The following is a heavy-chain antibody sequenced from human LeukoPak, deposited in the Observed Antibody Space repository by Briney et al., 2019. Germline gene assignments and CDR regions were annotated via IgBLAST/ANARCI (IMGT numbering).Heavy chain of an antibody. CDR1: GFTFSSYS. V-gene: IGHV3-23*01. J-gene: IGHJ4*02. Sequence: GGSLRPSCAAFGFTFSSYSMTWVRQAPDKGLEWVSTISISGGSTFYADSVKGRFTISRDDSKSTLYLQMNILRVEDTAVYYCAKDPMSYGGHYLDSWGQGTLVTVSS. D-gene: IGHD4-23*01. CDR3: AKDPMSYGGHYLDS. CDR2: ISISGGST.